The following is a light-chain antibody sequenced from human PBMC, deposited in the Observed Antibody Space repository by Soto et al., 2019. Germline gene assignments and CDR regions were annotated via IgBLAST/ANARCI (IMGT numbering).Light chain of an antibody. Sequence: EVVLTQSPGTLSLSPGERATLSCRASQSVSSNYLAWYQQKPGQAPRLLIYGVPTRATGIPDRFSGSGSGTGFSLTISRLEPEDFAMYYCQQYFTSPLTFGGGTKVEIK. CDR3: QQYFTSPLT. V-gene: IGKV3-20*01. J-gene: IGKJ4*01. CDR1: QSVSSNY. CDR2: GVP.